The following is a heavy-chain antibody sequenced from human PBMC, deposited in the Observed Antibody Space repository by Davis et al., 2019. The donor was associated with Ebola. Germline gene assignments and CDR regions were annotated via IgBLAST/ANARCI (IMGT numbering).Heavy chain of an antibody. V-gene: IGHV4-59*01. D-gene: IGHD3-22*01. CDR1: GGSISSTY. J-gene: IGHJ4*02. CDR3: ARETYYYDSSGYTRGSFDY. CDR2: IYYSGST. Sequence: SETLSLTCTMSGGSISSTYWSWIRQPPGKGLEWIGYIYYSGSTNYNPSLKSRVTISVDTSKNQFSLKLSSVTAADTAVYYCARETYYYDSSGYTRGSFDYWGQGTLVTVSS.